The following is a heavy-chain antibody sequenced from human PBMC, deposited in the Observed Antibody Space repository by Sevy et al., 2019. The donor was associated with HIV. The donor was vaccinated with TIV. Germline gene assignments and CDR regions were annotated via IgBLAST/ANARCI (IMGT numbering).Heavy chain of an antibody. Sequence: GGSLRLSCAASGFTFSNAWMSWVRQAPGKGLEWVGRIKSKTDGGTTDYAAPVKGRFTISRDDSKNTMYLQMNSLKTEDTAVYYCTTAIAVAGYYYYDGRHVWGQGTTVTVSS. CDR2: IKSKTDGGTT. CDR3: TTAIAVAGYYYYDGRHV. V-gene: IGHV3-15*01. J-gene: IGHJ6*02. D-gene: IGHD6-19*01. CDR1: GFTFSNAW.